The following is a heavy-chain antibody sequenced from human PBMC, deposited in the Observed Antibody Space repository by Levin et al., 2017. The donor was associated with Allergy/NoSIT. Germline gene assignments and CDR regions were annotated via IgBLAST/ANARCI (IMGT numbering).Heavy chain of an antibody. CDR3: ARFTHCGGDCYYLEY. CDR2: IHYSGIT. J-gene: IGHJ4*02. CDR1: GGSITGYH. D-gene: IGHD2-21*02. V-gene: IGHV4-59*01. Sequence: SETLSLTCTVSGGSITGYHWGWIRQSPGKGLEWLGHIHYSGITTYTPSLKRRLTISVDTSKNQFSLKLSSVTAADTAIYYCARFTHCGGDCYYLEYWGQGTLVTVSS.